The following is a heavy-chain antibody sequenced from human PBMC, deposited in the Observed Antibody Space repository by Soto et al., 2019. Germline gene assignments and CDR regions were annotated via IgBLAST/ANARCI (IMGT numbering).Heavy chain of an antibody. D-gene: IGHD1-26*01. V-gene: IGHV3-48*02. CDR3: ASPEDSVVGAALDY. CDR2: ISSSSSTI. Sequence: EVQLVESGGGLVQPGGSLRLSCAASGFTFSSYSMNWVRQAPGKGLEWVSYISSSSSTIYYADSVKGRFTISRDNAKNSLYLQMNSLRDEDTAVYYCASPEDSVVGAALDYWGQGTLVTVAS. CDR1: GFTFSSYS. J-gene: IGHJ4*02.